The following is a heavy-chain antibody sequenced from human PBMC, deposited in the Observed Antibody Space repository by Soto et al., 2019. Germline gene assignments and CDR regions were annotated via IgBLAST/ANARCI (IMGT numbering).Heavy chain of an antibody. D-gene: IGHD2-15*01. CDR1: GGSISSGGYY. Sequence: QVQLQESGPRLVKPSQTLSLTCTVSGGSISSGGYYWSWIRQHPGKGLEWIGYIYYSGSTYYNPSLKSRVTISVDTSKNQFSLKLSSVTAADTAVYYCARGGYCSGGSCYPGGFDWGQGTLVTVSS. CDR2: IYYSGST. V-gene: IGHV4-31*03. CDR3: ARGGYCSGGSCYPGGFD. J-gene: IGHJ4*02.